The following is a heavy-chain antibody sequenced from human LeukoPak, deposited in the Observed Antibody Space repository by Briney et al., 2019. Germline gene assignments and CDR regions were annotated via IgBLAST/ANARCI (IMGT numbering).Heavy chain of an antibody. CDR2: LNPHSGGT. Sequence: GASVKVSCKASGYTLRDYYIYWVRQAPGQGLEWLGWLNPHSGGTNYARKFQGRVTLTSDTSISTAYMELSRLRSDDTAVYYCARVRVDYYHSSVREFDYWGQGTLITVSS. CDR1: GYTLRDYY. J-gene: IGHJ4*02. D-gene: IGHD3-22*01. CDR3: ARVRVDYYHSSVREFDY. V-gene: IGHV1-2*02.